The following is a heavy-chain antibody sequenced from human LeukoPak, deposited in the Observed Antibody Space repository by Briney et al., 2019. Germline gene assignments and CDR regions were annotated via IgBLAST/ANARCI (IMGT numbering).Heavy chain of an antibody. V-gene: IGHV3-21*01. D-gene: IGHD3-16*01. CDR2: ISSGSSYI. CDR1: GFTFSSYS. J-gene: IGHJ4*02. CDR3: VSLLGTVTIFDN. Sequence: GGSLRLSCSVSGFTFSSYSMNWVRQAPGKGLQWVASISSGSSYIFYAESVKGRFTISRDNAKHSLFLQMNSLRAEDTAVYYCVSLLGTVTIFDNWGQGTLVTVSP.